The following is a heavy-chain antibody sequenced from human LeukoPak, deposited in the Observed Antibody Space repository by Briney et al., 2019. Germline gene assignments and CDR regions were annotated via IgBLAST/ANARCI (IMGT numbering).Heavy chain of an antibody. CDR3: ARGATVTPDY. V-gene: IGHV1-18*01. J-gene: IGHJ4*02. CDR2: INVYNGKT. CDR1: AYSFTSYS. D-gene: IGHD4-17*01. Sequence: ASVKVSCKASAYSFTSYSVIWVRQAPGQGLEWMGWINVYNGKTNYAQKFQGRVTMTTDTSTSTAYMELGSLRFDDTAVYYCARGATVTPDYWGQGTRVTVSS.